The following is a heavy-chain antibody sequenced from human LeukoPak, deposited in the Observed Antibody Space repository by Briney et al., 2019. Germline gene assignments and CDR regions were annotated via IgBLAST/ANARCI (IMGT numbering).Heavy chain of an antibody. CDR2: IYSGGST. D-gene: IGHD2-2*01. CDR3: AKDRSCSSTSCDLNWFDP. J-gene: IGHJ5*02. CDR1: GFTFSTYW. Sequence: GGSLRLSCAASGFTFSTYWMSWVRQAPGKGLEWVSVIYSGGSTYYADSVKGRFTISRDNSKNTLYLQMNSLRADDTAVYYCAKDRSCSSTSCDLNWFDPWGQGTLVTVSS. V-gene: IGHV3-53*01.